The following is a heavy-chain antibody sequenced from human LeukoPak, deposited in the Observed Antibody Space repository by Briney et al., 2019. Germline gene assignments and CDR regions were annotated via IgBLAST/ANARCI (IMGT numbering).Heavy chain of an antibody. J-gene: IGHJ6*02. CDR3: ARDRPGAVAGPNYYYYGMDV. CDR2: INPNSGGT. D-gene: IGHD6-19*01. CDR1: GYTFTGYY. V-gene: IGHV1-2*02. Sequence: GASVKVSCKASGYTFTGYYMHWVRQAPGQGLEWMGWINPNSGGTNYAQKFQGRVTMTRDTSISTAYMELSRLRSDDTAVYYCARDRPGAVAGPNYYYYGMDVRGQGTTVTVSS.